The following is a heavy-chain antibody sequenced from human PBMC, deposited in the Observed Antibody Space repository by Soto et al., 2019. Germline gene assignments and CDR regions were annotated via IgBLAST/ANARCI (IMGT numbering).Heavy chain of an antibody. CDR3: ARRYGVYFDY. CDR1: GGSISSYY. V-gene: IGHV4-59*08. J-gene: IGHJ4*02. CDR2: IYYSGST. Sequence: SETLSLTCTVSGGSISSYYWSWIRQPPGKGLEWIGYIYYSGSTNYNPSLKSRVTISVDTSKNQFSLKLSSVTAADTTVYYCARRYGVYFDYWGQGTPVTVSS. D-gene: IGHD4-17*01.